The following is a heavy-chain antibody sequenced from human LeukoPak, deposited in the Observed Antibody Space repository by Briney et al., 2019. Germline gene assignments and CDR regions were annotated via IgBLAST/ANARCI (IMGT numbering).Heavy chain of an antibody. CDR2: IHHSGNRFESGST. V-gene: IGHV4-28*01. D-gene: IGHD6-25*01. CDR3: AKNASSGFFTD. CDR1: GHSISNTFY. Sequence: SETLSLTCTVSGHSISNTFYWGWIRQSPGKGLEWIGSIHHSGNRFESGSTHYNPSLRSRVTVSADTSMNQFSLRLTSVTAADTAVYFCAKNASSGFFTDWGQGTLVTVSS. J-gene: IGHJ4*02.